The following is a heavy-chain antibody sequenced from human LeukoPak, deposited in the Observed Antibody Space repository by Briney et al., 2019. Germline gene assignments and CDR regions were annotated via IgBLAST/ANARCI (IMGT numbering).Heavy chain of an antibody. CDR2: IYYSGST. J-gene: IGHJ2*01. Sequence: PSETLSLTCTVSGGSISSSSYYWGWIRQPPGKGLEWIGSIYYSGSTYYNPSLKSRVTISVDTSKNQFSLKLTSVTASDTAVYYCAARHNYGDNFFDLWGRGTLVTVSS. CDR1: GGSISSSSYY. D-gene: IGHD4-17*01. V-gene: IGHV4-39*01. CDR3: AARHNYGDNFFDL.